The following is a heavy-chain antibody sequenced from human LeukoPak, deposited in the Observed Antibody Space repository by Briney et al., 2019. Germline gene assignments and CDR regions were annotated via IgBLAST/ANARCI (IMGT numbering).Heavy chain of an antibody. CDR1: GGTFTKYV. CDR2: FIPVHDTA. J-gene: IGHJ1*01. Sequence: PRASVKVSCKASGGTFTKYVISWVREAPGQGLEWMGRFIPVHDTANYARKFQGRVILTADKSTSTAYMELTSLRSEDTAVYYCAMLGVIPDWGQGTLITVSS. D-gene: IGHD2-21*01. CDR3: AMLGVIPD. V-gene: IGHV1-69*10.